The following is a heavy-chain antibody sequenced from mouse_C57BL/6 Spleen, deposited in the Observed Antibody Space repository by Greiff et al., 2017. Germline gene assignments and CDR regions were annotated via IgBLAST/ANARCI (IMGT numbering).Heavy chain of an antibody. Sequence: EVKVVESGGGLVKPGGSLKLSCAASGFTFSDYGMHWVRQAPEKGLEWVAYISSGSSTIYCADTVKGRFTISRDNAKNTLFLQMTSLRSEDTAMYYCARDYSNYAFDYWGQGTTLTVSS. J-gene: IGHJ2*01. CDR1: GFTFSDYG. CDR3: ARDYSNYAFDY. D-gene: IGHD2-5*01. V-gene: IGHV5-17*01. CDR2: ISSGSSTI.